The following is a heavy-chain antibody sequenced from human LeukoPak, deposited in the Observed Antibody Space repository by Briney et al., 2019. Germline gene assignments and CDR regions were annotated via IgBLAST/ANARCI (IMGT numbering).Heavy chain of an antibody. CDR3: ANGAALDYYDSSDRFDY. J-gene: IGHJ4*02. Sequence: PGGSLRLSCAASGFTFSNYGMHWVRQVPGKGLEWVAVIWYDGNNKYYADSVKGRFTISRDNSKNTLYLQMNSLRAEDTAVYYCANGAALDYYDSSDRFDYWGQGTLVTVSS. CDR2: IWYDGNNK. V-gene: IGHV3-33*06. CDR1: GFTFSNYG. D-gene: IGHD3-22*01.